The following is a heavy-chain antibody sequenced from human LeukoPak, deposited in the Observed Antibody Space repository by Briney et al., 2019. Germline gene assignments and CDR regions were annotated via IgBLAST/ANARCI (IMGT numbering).Heavy chain of an antibody. CDR2: IYYSGST. J-gene: IGHJ6*04. Sequence: SETLSPTCTVSGGSVSSGSYYWSWIRQPPGKGLEWMGYIYYSGSTNYNPSLKSRVTISVDTSKNQFSLKLSSVTAADTAVYYCARCVSEPSSYYYYYYGMDVWGKGTTVTVSS. CDR1: GGSVSSGSYY. D-gene: IGHD5/OR15-5a*01. CDR3: ARCVSEPSSYYYYYYGMDV. V-gene: IGHV4-61*01.